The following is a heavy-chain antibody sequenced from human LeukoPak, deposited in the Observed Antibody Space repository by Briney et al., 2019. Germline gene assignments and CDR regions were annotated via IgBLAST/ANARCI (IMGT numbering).Heavy chain of an antibody. J-gene: IGHJ4*02. V-gene: IGHV1-46*01. Sequence: AAVQVSCKASGYTFTSHYMHWVRPAPAQGREWMGIINPSGGSTSYAQKFQGRATMTRDTSTSTVYMELSSLRSEDTAVYYCARNLNLYDSSGYCDYWGKGTLVTVSS. CDR2: INPSGGST. D-gene: IGHD3-22*01. CDR3: ARNLNLYDSSGYCDY. CDR1: GYTFTSHY.